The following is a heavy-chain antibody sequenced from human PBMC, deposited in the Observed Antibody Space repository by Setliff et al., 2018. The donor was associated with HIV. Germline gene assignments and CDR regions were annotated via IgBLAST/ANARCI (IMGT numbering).Heavy chain of an antibody. CDR2: ISYSGNT. D-gene: IGHD3-3*01. Sequence: PSETLSLTCSVSGGSISSRSYYWGWIRQPPGKGLEWIGTISYSGNTYYRPSLQSRVTISVDTSKNQFSLRLNSVTAADTAVYYCARQSGYTRGWDIFGVVAGSFDIWGLGTMVT. CDR3: ARQSGYTRGWDIFGVVAGSFDI. J-gene: IGHJ3*02. CDR1: GGSISSRSYY. V-gene: IGHV4-39*01.